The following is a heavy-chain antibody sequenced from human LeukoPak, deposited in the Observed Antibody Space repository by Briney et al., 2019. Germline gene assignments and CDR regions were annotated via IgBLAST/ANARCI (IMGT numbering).Heavy chain of an antibody. CDR2: ISGSGGST. V-gene: IGHV3-23*01. J-gene: IGHJ4*02. CDR1: VFTFTGYA. CDR3: GKFKRASYYYSSGSTSPY. Sequence: GGSLRLSCAASVFTFTGYAMSSVRQAPGKGLEWVSAISGSGGSTYYADSVKGRFTISRDNSKNTLYLQMNSLRAEDTAVYYCGKFKRASYYYSSGSTSPYWGQGTLVTVSS. D-gene: IGHD3-22*01.